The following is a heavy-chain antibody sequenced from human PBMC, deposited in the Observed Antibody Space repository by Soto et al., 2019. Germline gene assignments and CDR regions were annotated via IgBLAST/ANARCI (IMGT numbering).Heavy chain of an antibody. V-gene: IGHV3-30*18. J-gene: IGHJ6*02. Sequence: QVQLVESGGGVVQPGRSLRLSCAASGFTFSSYGMHWVRQAPGKGLEWVAVISYDGSNKYYADSVKGRFTISRDNSKNTLYLQMNSLRAEDTAVYYCAKDGGGVGAQGMDVWGQGTTVTVSS. CDR1: GFTFSSYG. CDR2: ISYDGSNK. CDR3: AKDGGGVGAQGMDV. D-gene: IGHD1-26*01.